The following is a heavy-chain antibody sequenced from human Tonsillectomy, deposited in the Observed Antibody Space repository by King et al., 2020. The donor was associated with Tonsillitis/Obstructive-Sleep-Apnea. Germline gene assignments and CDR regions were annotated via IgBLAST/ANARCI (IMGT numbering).Heavy chain of an antibody. CDR1: GGTFSSYA. Sequence: QLVQSGAEVKKPGSSVKVSCKASGGTFSSYAISWVRQAPGQGLEWMGGIIPILGIANYAQKFQGRVTITADKSTSTAYMELSSLRSEDTAVYYCARDVGDSTMVRGVTIDYWGQGTLVTVSS. J-gene: IGHJ4*02. CDR2: IIPILGIA. D-gene: IGHD3-10*01. V-gene: IGHV1-69*10. CDR3: ARDVGDSTMVRGVTIDY.